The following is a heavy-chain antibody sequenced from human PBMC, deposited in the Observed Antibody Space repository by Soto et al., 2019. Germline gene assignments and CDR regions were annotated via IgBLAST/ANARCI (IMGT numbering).Heavy chain of an antibody. CDR2: IKSKADGGTI. J-gene: IGHJ4*02. V-gene: IGHV3-15*07. Sequence: AGGSLRLSCAASGFTVSNAWMNWVRQAPGKGLEWVGRIKSKADGGTIDYAASVQGRFTISGDDSKNTLFLQMDSLKTEDTAVYYCTSDGYRLGESLIDFWGQGTLVTVS. CDR1: GFTVSNAW. CDR3: TSDGYRLGESLIDF. D-gene: IGHD3-10*01.